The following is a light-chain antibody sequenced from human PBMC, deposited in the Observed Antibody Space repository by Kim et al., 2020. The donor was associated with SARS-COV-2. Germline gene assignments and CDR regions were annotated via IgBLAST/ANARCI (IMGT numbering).Light chain of an antibody. CDR1: QIIDNKY. V-gene: IGKV3-20*01. CDR2: GTS. J-gene: IGKJ5*01. CDR3: QHYGTSVPIT. Sequence: PGERATHSCRASQIIDNKYFAWYQQKPGQAPRLLIFGTSSRAAGVPDRFRGSGSGTDFALTISRLEPEDLAVYYCQHYGTSVPITFGQGTRLEIK.